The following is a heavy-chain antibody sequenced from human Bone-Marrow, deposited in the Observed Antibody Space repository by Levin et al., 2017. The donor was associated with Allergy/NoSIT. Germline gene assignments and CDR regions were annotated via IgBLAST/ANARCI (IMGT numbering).Heavy chain of an antibody. V-gene: IGHV3-23*01. CDR1: GFAFRTYA. CDR2: IVADGTGT. D-gene: IGHD4-17*01. CDR3: ARDPNGDYVGAFEF. J-gene: IGHJ3*01. Sequence: SCAASGFAFRTYAMMWVRQAPGKGREWVSAIVADGTGTYYPDSVRGRFTISRDNSKDTLYLQLNSLRVEDTAVYYCARDPNGDYVGAFEFWGQGTMVTVSS.